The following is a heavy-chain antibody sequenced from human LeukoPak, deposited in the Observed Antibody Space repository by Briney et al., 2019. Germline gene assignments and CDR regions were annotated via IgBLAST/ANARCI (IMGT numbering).Heavy chain of an antibody. D-gene: IGHD6-19*01. CDR3: ARVYRGAVAGPGAFDY. Sequence: GASVKVSCKASGGTFSSYAISWVRQAPGQGLEWMGGIIPIFGTANYARKFQGRVTITADESTSTAYMELSSLRSEDTAVYYCARVYRGAVAGPGAFDYWGQGTLVTVSS. CDR2: IIPIFGTA. V-gene: IGHV1-69*13. J-gene: IGHJ4*02. CDR1: GGTFSSYA.